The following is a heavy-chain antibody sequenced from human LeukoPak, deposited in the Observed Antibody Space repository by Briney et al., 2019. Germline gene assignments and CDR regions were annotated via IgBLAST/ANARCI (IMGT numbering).Heavy chain of an antibody. CDR2: ISAYNGNT. J-gene: IGHJ4*02. V-gene: IGHV1-18*01. Sequence: GASVKVSCKASGYTLTSYGISWVRQAPGQGLEWMGWISAYNGNTNYAQKLQGRVTMTTDTSTSTAYMELRSLRSDDTAVYYCARDPGPANYYDSSGYKDYWGQGTLVTVSS. D-gene: IGHD3-22*01. CDR3: ARDPGPANYYDSSGYKDY. CDR1: GYTLTSYG.